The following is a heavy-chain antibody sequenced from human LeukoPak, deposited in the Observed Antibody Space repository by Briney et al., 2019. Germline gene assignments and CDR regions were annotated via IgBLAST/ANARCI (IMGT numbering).Heavy chain of an antibody. V-gene: IGHV1-69*01. CDR3: ARGPNPEIAVAGMIFDY. J-gene: IGHJ4*02. CDR1: GGTFSSDA. D-gene: IGHD6-19*01. CDR2: IIPTLGTT. Sequence: SVKVSCKASGGTFSSDAFSWVRQAPGQGLEWMGGIIPTLGTTDYAQKFQGRVTITADESTSTAYMELRSLRSEDTAVYYCARGPNPEIAVAGMIFDYWGQGTLVTVSS.